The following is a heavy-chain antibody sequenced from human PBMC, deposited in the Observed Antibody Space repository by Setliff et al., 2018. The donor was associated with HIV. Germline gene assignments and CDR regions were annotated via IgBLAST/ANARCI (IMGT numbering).Heavy chain of an antibody. CDR2: ISPSGAST. J-gene: IGHJ4*02. D-gene: IGHD1-26*01. CDR1: GDTFTSYY. Sequence: ASVKVSCKASGDTFTSYYMHWVRRAPGQGLEWMGMISPSGASTKYAQRLQGRVTLTRDTSITTAYMELSSLRSDDTAVYYCARSLPQRSYFDYWGQGTLVTV. V-gene: IGHV1-46*01. CDR3: ARSLPQRSYFDY.